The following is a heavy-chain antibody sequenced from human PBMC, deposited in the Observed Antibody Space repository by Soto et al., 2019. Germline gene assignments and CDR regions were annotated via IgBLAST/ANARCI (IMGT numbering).Heavy chain of an antibody. V-gene: IGHV3-48*03. CDR3: ARGNSPVNVH. CDR1: GFTFYNYE. CDR2: ITSSGSTI. Sequence: EVQLVESGGDLVQPGGSLRLSCAASGFTFYNYEMNWVRQAPGKGLEWVSYITSSGSTIYYADSVKGRFTISRDNAKNSLYLQMNSLRVEDTAVYYCARGNSPVNVHWGPGTLVTVSS. D-gene: IGHD3-16*02. J-gene: IGHJ4*02.